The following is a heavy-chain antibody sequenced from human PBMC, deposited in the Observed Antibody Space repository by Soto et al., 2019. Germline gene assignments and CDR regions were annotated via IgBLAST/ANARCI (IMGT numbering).Heavy chain of an antibody. CDR3: AKIGFSGSSTYYYYYGMDV. V-gene: IGHV3-74*01. CDR2: INSDGSTI. D-gene: IGHD1-26*01. J-gene: IGHJ6*02. Sequence: PGGSLRLSCAASGFTFGPFWMHWVRQAPGKGLVWLSHINSDGSTIVYADSVKGRFTISRDNAKNKLYLQMNSLRVEDTAVYYCAKIGFSGSSTYYYYYGMDVWGQGTTVTVSS. CDR1: GFTFGPFW.